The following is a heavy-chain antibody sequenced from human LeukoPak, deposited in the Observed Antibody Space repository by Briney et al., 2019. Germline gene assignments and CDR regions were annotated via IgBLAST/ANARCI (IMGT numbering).Heavy chain of an antibody. CDR1: GGSISSSSYY. D-gene: IGHD6-19*01. CDR3: ARDADSSGWYWFDP. Sequence: PSETLSLTCTVSGGSISSSSYYWGWIRQPPGKGLEWIGSIYYSGSTYYNPSLKSRVTISVDTSKNQFSLKLSSVTAADTAVYYCARDADSSGWYWFDPWGQGTLVTVSS. CDR2: IYYSGST. V-gene: IGHV4-39*07. J-gene: IGHJ5*02.